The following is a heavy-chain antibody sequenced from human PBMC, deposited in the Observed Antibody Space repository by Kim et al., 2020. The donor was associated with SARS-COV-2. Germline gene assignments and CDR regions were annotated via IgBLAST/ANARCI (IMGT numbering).Heavy chain of an antibody. J-gene: IGHJ6*02. CDR2: ISGSGGST. V-gene: IGHV3-23*01. D-gene: IGHD3-9*01. CDR1: GFTFSSYA. Sequence: GGSLRLSCAASGFTFSSYAMSWVRQAPGKGLEWVSAISGSGGSTYYADSVKGRFTISRDNSKNTLYLQMNSLRAEDTAVYYCAKVLRYFDWLLKKTLLGYGMDVWGQGTTVTVSS. CDR3: AKVLRYFDWLLKKTLLGYGMDV.